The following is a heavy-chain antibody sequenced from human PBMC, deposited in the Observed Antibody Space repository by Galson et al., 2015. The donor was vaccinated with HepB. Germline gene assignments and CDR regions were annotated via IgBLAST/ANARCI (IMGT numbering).Heavy chain of an antibody. CDR1: GFNFVDHS. Sequence: SLRLSCAASGFNFVDHSMTWFRQPAGKGLQWVGFIRRRIHGGTTEYAASVEGRFAISRDDSNSVAYLQMNSLKTEDTAIYYCTRGPGDYWGQGTLVTVSS. J-gene: IGHJ4*02. V-gene: IGHV3-49*03. CDR3: TRGPGDY. CDR2: IRRRIHGGTT.